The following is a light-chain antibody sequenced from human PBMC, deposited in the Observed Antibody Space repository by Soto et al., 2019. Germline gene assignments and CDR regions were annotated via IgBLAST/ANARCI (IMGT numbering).Light chain of an antibody. Sequence: QSALTQPPSASGSPGQSVTISCTGTSSDVGGYNYVSWYQQHPGKAPKLIIYEVRERPSGVPDRFSGSKSGNTASLTVSGLQAEDEADYYCSSYTTSSTVVFGTGTKLTVL. CDR3: SSYTTSSTVV. J-gene: IGLJ1*01. CDR1: SSDVGGYNY. V-gene: IGLV2-8*01. CDR2: EVR.